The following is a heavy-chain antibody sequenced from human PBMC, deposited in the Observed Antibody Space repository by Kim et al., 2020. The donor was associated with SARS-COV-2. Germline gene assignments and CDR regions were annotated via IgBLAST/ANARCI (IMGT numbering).Heavy chain of an antibody. CDR2: ISAYNGNT. CDR3: ARDPAVTPFYIGMDV. J-gene: IGHJ6*02. CDR1: GYTFTSYG. V-gene: IGHV1-18*01. D-gene: IGHD4-17*01. Sequence: ASVKVSCKASGYTFTSYGISWVRQAPGQGLEWMGWISAYNGNTNYAQKLQGRVTMTTDTSTSTAYMELRSLRSDDTAVYYCARDPAVTPFYIGMDVWGQGTTVTVSS.